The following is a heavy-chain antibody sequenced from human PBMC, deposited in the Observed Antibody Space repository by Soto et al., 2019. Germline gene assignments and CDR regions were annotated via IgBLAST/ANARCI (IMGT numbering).Heavy chain of an antibody. D-gene: IGHD1-7*01. CDR1: GGSISSGGYY. CDR2: IYHSGKT. V-gene: IGHV4-31*03. J-gene: IGHJ3*02. Sequence: QVQLQESGPGLVKPSQTLSLTCTVSGGSISSGGYYWSWIRQHPGKGLEWIGYIYHSGKTYYNLSLKSRVTMSVDTSKNHFSLKLSSVTAADTAVYYCARVSGGITGTADIWGRGTMVTVSS. CDR3: ARVSGGITGTADI.